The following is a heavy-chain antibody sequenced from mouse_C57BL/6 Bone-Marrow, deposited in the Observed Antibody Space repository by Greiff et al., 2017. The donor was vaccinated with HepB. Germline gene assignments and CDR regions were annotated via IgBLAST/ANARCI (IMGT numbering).Heavy chain of an antibody. CDR1: GYTFTSYW. CDR3: ARSSPAWFAY. CDR2: IHPNSGST. V-gene: IGHV1-64*01. J-gene: IGHJ3*01. D-gene: IGHD1-1*01. Sequence: VKLQHPGAELVKPGASVKLSCKASGYTFTSYWMHWVKQRPGQGLEWIGMIHPNSGSTNYNEKFKSKATLTVDKSSSTAYMQLSSLTSEDSAVYYCARSSPAWFAYWGQGTLVTVSA.